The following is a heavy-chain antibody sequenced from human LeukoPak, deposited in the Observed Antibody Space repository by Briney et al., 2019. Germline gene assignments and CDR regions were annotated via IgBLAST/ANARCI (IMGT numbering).Heavy chain of an antibody. CDR1: GFTFSSYG. CDR2: INHTGST. CDR3: ARSIMTTVTTFGY. Sequence: GSLRLSCAASGFTFSSYGMSWVRQAPGKGLEWIGEINHTGSTNYNPSLKSRVTISLDTSKTQFSLTLSSVTAADTAVYYCARSIMTTVTTFGYWGQGTLVTVSS. J-gene: IGHJ4*02. V-gene: IGHV4-34*01. D-gene: IGHD4-17*01.